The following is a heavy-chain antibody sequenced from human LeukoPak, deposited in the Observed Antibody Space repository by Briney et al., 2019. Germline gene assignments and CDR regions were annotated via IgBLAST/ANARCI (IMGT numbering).Heavy chain of an antibody. D-gene: IGHD3-10*02. Sequence: GSLRLSCAASGFTFSSYGMHWVRQAPGKGLEWVAVISYDGSNKYYADSVKGRFTISRDNSKNTLYLQMNSLRAEDTAVYYCAKDVRRLLRAGDAFDIWGQGTMVTVSS. CDR2: ISYDGSNK. CDR1: GFTFSSYG. J-gene: IGHJ3*02. CDR3: AKDVRRLLRAGDAFDI. V-gene: IGHV3-30*18.